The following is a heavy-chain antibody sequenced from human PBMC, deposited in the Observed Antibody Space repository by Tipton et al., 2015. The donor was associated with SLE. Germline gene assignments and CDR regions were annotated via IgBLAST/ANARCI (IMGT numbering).Heavy chain of an antibody. CDR3: ARRGVRHVVYALDY. J-gene: IGHJ4*02. V-gene: IGHV4-34*01. D-gene: IGHD2-8*02. CDR2: INHRGST. Sequence: LSLTCAVYGDSFSDYSWTWIRQPPGKGLEWIGDINHRGSTNYNPSLKSRVTISVDTSKSQFSLNVHSVTAADTALYFCARRGVRHVVYALDYWGQGTLVTVSS. CDR1: GDSFSDYS.